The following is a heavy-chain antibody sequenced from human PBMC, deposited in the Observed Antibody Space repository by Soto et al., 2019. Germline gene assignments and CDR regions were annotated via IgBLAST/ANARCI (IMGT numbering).Heavy chain of an antibody. J-gene: IGHJ4*02. D-gene: IGHD5-18*01. CDR1: GFTFSSYE. CDR3: ARDESDTAMDPNFDY. V-gene: IGHV3-48*03. Sequence: EVQLVESGGGLVQPGGSLRLSCAASGFTFSSYEMNWVRQAPGKGLEWVSYISSSGSTIYYADSVKGRFTISRDNAKNSLYLQMNSLRAEDTAVYYCARDESDTAMDPNFDYWGQGTLVTVSS. CDR2: ISSSGSTI.